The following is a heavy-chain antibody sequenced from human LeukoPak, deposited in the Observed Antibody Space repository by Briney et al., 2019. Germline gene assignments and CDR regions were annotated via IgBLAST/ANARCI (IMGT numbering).Heavy chain of an antibody. CDR1: AGSISSYY. V-gene: IGHV4-59*01. CDR3: ARDRKFRFGELSYYYGMDV. J-gene: IGHJ6*02. D-gene: IGHD3-10*01. Sequence: PSPTLSLTWTLAAGSISSYYWSWIRQHPGKGLEWIVYIYYSGSTNYNPSLKIRVTISVDTSKNQFSLKLSSVTAAGTAVYYCARDRKFRFGELSYYYGMDVWGQGTTVTVSS. CDR2: IYYSGST.